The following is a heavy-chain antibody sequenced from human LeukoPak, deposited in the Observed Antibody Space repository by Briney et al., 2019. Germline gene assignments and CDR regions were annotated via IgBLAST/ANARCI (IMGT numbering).Heavy chain of an antibody. CDR3: AKDLEYYYYMDV. D-gene: IGHD5-24*01. Sequence: QAGGSLRLSCAASGFTFNSYGIHWVRQAPGKGLEWVAFIRFDGSNNYYADSVKGRFTISRDNSKNTLYLQMNSLRAEDTAVYYCAKDLEYYYYMDVWGKGTTVTISS. CDR1: GFTFNSYG. J-gene: IGHJ6*03. V-gene: IGHV3-30*02. CDR2: IRFDGSNN.